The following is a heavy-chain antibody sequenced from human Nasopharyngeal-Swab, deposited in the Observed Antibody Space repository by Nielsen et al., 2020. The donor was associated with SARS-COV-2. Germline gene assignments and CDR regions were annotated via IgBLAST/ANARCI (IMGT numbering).Heavy chain of an antibody. Sequence: GGSLRLSCVDSGFRDYSMNWVRQAPGKGLEWVSYISSSGSTIYYADSVKGRFTISRDNAKNSLYLQMNSLRAEDTAVYYCARDGGYYHGDLVYWGQGTLVTVSS. CDR3: ARDGGYYHGDLVY. D-gene: IGHD3-16*01. V-gene: IGHV3-48*04. CDR1: GFRDYS. CDR2: ISSSGSTI. J-gene: IGHJ4*02.